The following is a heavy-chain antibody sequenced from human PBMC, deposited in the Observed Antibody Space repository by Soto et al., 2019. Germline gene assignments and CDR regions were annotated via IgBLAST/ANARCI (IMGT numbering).Heavy chain of an antibody. J-gene: IGHJ4*02. Sequence: EASVKVSCKTSGYTFTAYYLHWVRQAPGQGLKWMGWINPKSGDTEYAQTFQGRVTMTRDTSINTVYMQLSGLRSDDTALYYCARDGQYGDYGYYFDFWGQGALVTVSS. CDR1: GYTFTAYY. CDR2: INPKSGDT. D-gene: IGHD4-17*01. CDR3: ARDGQYGDYGYYFDF. V-gene: IGHV1-2*02.